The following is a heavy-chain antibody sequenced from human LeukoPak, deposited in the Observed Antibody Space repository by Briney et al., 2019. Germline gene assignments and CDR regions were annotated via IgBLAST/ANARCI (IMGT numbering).Heavy chain of an antibody. D-gene: IGHD2-15*01. J-gene: IGHJ4*02. CDR3: AKRRLGAANPGDFDY. CDR2: ISYDGSNK. CDR1: GFTFSSYA. Sequence: PGRSLRLSCAASGFTFSSYAMHWVRQAPGKGLEWVAVISYDGSNKFYADSVKGRFTLSRDNSKNTLYLQMNSLRAEDTAVYYCAKRRLGAANPGDFDYWGQGTLVTVSS. V-gene: IGHV3-30-3*02.